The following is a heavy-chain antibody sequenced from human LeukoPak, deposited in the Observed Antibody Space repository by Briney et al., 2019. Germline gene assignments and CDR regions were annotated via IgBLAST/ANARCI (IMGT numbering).Heavy chain of an antibody. V-gene: IGHV4-34*01. J-gene: IGHJ4*02. CDR3: ARHRREDIVVVPAARGPRVYLDY. Sequence: PSETLSLTCAVYGGSFSGYYWSWIRQPPGKGLVWIGEINHSGSTNYNPSLKSRVTISVDTSKNQFSLKLRSVTAADTAVYYCARHRREDIVVVPAARGPRVYLDYWGQGTLVTVSS. CDR1: GGSFSGYY. D-gene: IGHD2-2*01. CDR2: INHSGST.